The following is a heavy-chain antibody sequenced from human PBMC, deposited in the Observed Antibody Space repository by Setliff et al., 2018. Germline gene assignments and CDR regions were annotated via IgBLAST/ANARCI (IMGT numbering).Heavy chain of an antibody. V-gene: IGHV4-59*01. D-gene: IGHD1-1*01. CDR3: ARGGTFRYFDY. CDR2: VYYSGTA. J-gene: IGHJ4*02. CDR1: GGSLSTYY. Sequence: SETLSLTCTVSGGSLSTYYWSWIRQPPGKGLEWIGYVYYSGTAHDSPSLKSRVTISVDTSKNQFSLSLRSVTAADTAVCYCARGGTFRYFDYWGQGTPVTSPQ.